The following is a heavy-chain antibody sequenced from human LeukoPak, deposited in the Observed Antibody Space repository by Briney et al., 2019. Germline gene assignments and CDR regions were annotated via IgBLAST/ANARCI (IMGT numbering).Heavy chain of an antibody. CDR3: AKVVQYTASTGTGLDY. CDR1: GFTFSSYS. V-gene: IGHV3-33*06. Sequence: PGGSLRLPCAASGFTFSSYSMNWVRQAPGKGLDWVAVIWYDGSYKYYADSVKGRFTISRENPKNTLYLQMNSLRAEDTGIYYCAKVVQYTASTGTGLDYWGQGTLVTVSS. D-gene: IGHD6-13*01. J-gene: IGHJ4*02. CDR2: IWYDGSYK.